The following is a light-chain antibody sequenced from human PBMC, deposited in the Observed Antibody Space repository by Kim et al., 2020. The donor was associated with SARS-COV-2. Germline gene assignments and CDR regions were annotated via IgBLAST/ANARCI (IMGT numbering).Light chain of an antibody. CDR1: RLRRYV. J-gene: IGLJ3*02. CDR3: NSRDSSGNHWV. V-gene: IGLV3-19*01. CDR2: GKN. Sequence: LGQPDSITWQGDRLRRYVASWYPQKPGHAPVLVIYGKNNRPPGIPDRFSGSSSGNTASLTITGAQAEDEADYYWNSRDSSGNHWVFGGGTKLTVL.